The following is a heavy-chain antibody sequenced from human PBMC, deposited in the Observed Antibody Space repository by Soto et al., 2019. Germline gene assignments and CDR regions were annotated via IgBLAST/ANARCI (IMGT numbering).Heavy chain of an antibody. Sequence: SETLSLTCTVSGGSISSYYWSWIRQPPGKGLEWIGYIYYSGSTNYNPSLKSRVTISVDTSKNQFSLKLSSVTAADTAVYYCARVWFGELSGWFDPWGQGTLVTVSS. D-gene: IGHD3-10*01. CDR1: GGSISSYY. CDR3: ARVWFGELSGWFDP. V-gene: IGHV4-59*08. J-gene: IGHJ5*02. CDR2: IYYSGST.